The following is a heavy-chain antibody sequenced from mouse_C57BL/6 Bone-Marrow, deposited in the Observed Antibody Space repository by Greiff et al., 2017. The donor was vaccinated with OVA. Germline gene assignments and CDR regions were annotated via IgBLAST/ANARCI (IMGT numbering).Heavy chain of an antibody. CDR1: GYTFTSYG. Sequence: VQLQQSGAELARPGASVKLSCKASGYTFTSYGISWVKQRTGQGLEWIGEIYPRSGNTYYNEKFKGKATLTADKSSSTAYMELRSLTSEDSAVYFCARRWGLPWYFDGWGTGTTVTVSS. CDR2: IYPRSGNT. CDR3: ARRWGLPWYFDG. D-gene: IGHD2-4*01. V-gene: IGHV1-81*01. J-gene: IGHJ1*03.